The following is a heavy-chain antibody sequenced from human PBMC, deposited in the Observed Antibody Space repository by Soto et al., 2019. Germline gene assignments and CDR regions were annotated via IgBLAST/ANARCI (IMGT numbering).Heavy chain of an antibody. Sequence: SETLSLTCTVSGGSVSSGNYYWSWIRQPPGKGLEWIGYIYYSGSTYYNPSLKSRVTISVDTSKNQFSLKLSSVTAADTAVYYCARDRRSGTTWGQGTLVTVSS. V-gene: IGHV4-31*03. J-gene: IGHJ4*02. CDR1: GGSVSSGNYY. D-gene: IGHD2-15*01. CDR3: ARDRRSGTT. CDR2: IYYSGST.